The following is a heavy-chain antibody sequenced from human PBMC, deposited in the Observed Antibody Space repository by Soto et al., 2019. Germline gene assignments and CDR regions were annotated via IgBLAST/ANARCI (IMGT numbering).Heavy chain of an antibody. V-gene: IGHV4-30-2*06. CDR3: ARAEYSTSWYFQH. D-gene: IGHD2-2*01. J-gene: IGHJ1*01. CDR2: IYYSGRT. Sequence: SETLSLTCAVSGDSISGSYSWTWIRQSPGKGLEWIGYIYYSGRTYYNPSLKSRVTISADISKNQFSLDLSSVTVADTAVYYCARAEYSTSWYFQHWGQGTLVTVSS. CDR1: GDSISGSYS.